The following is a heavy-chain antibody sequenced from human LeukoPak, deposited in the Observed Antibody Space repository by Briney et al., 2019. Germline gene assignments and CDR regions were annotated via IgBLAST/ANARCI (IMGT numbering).Heavy chain of an antibody. V-gene: IGHV3-53*01. CDR3: AIAQSRDELFDS. Sequence: GGSLRLSCAASGIAVIGNYMSWVRQPPGKGLEWVSFISINTDTFYADSVRGRFTISRDSPKNTLFLQMNSLRDEDSAVYYCAIAQSRDELFDSWGQGTLVTVSS. CDR2: ISINTDT. J-gene: IGHJ4*02. CDR1: GIAVIGNY. D-gene: IGHD1-26*01.